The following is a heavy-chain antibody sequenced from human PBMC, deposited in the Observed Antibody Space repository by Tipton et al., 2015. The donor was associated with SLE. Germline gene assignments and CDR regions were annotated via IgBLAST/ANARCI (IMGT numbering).Heavy chain of an antibody. J-gene: IGHJ3*02. D-gene: IGHD1-26*01. CDR3: ARAIATRGTYSISDAFDI. CDR2: IYSGINT. Sequence: SLRLSCAASGFTVNGYYMSWVRQAPGKGLEWVSIIYSGINTYYPDSVKGRFTISRDNSKNTLCLQMNSLKVEDTAVYYCARAIATRGTYSISDAFDIWGQGTVVTVSS. V-gene: IGHV3-66*01. CDR1: GFTVNGYY.